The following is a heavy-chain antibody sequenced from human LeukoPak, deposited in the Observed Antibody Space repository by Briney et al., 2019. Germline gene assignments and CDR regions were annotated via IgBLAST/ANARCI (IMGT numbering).Heavy chain of an antibody. Sequence: GGSLRLSCAASGFTFSSYAMHWVRQAPGKGLEWVAVISYDGSNKYYADSVKGRFTISRDNSKNTLYLQMNSLRAEDTAVYYCARDSSSSYFDYWGQGTLVTVSS. CDR1: GFTFSSYA. V-gene: IGHV3-30*04. D-gene: IGHD6-6*01. J-gene: IGHJ4*02. CDR3: ARDSSSSYFDY. CDR2: ISYDGSNK.